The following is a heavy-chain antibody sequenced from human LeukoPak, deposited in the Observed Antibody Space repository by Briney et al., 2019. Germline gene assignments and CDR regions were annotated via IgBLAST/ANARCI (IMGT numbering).Heavy chain of an antibody. Sequence: PGGALRLSCAAAVLTFSDYAMSWVRQAPGKGPEWVSGITSGFTAHYADSVKGRFTISRDNFRNTFHLQMNSLRAEDTAVYYCAKDYSDSRVGDVFLGYWGQGILVTVSS. D-gene: IGHD1-26*01. V-gene: IGHV3-23*01. J-gene: IGHJ4*02. CDR1: VLTFSDYA. CDR3: AKDYSDSRVGDVFLGY. CDR2: ITSGFTA.